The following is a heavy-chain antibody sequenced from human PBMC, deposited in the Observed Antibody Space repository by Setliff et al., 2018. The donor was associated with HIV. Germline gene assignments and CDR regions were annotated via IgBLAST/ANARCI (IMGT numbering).Heavy chain of an antibody. J-gene: IGHJ4*02. CDR1: GVSVGSGDYY. CDR3: ATRPRIAARPFDY. V-gene: IGHV4-31*03. CDR2: IFHSGDT. Sequence: TLSLTCSVSGVSVGSGDYYWHWIRQHPEKALEWIGYIFHSGDTYYNPSLKSRISMSVDTSKNQFSRELTSLTAADTAVYYCATRPRIAARPFDYWGQGMLVTVSS. D-gene: IGHD6-6*01.